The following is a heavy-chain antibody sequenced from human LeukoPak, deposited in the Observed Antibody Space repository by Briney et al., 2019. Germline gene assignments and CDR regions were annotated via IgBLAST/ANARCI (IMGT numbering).Heavy chain of an antibody. CDR1: GGSISSGDYY. D-gene: IGHD6-13*01. V-gene: IGHV4-30-4*01. CDR3: ARKSIAAAGRTGY. CDR2: IYYSGST. J-gene: IGHJ4*02. Sequence: SQTLSLTCTVSGGSISSGDYYWSWIRQPPGKGLEWIGYIYYSGSTYYNPSLKSRVTISVDTSKNQFSLKLSSVTAADTAVYYCARKSIAAAGRTGYWGQGTLVTVSS.